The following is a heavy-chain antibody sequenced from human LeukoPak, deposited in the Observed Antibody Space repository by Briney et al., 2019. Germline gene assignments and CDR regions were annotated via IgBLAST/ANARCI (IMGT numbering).Heavy chain of an antibody. J-gene: IGHJ4*02. CDR3: AKNRGFSSNGNYFDY. CDR1: GFTFSSYG. CDR2: ISYDGSNK. V-gene: IGHV3-30*18. Sequence: GGSLRLSCAASGFTFSSYGMHWVRQAPGKGLEWVAVISYDGSNKYYADSVKGRVTISRDNSKNTLYLQMNSLRAEDTALYYCAKNRGFSSNGNYFDYWGQGTLVTVSS. D-gene: IGHD6-19*01.